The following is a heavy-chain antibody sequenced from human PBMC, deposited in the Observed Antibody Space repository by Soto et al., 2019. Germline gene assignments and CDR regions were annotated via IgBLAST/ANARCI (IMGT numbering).Heavy chain of an antibody. CDR3: ATARSFSSSRGRDAFDI. V-gene: IGHV1-24*01. Sequence: ASVKVSCKVSGYTLTELSMHWVRQAPGKGLEWMGGFDPEDGETIYAQKFQGRVTMTEDTSTDTAYMELSSLRSEDMAVYYCATARSFSSSRGRDAFDIWGQGTMVTVSS. D-gene: IGHD6-6*01. CDR1: GYTLTELS. J-gene: IGHJ3*02. CDR2: FDPEDGET.